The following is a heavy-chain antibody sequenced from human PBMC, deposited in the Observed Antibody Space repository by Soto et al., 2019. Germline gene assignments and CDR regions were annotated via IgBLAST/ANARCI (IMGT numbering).Heavy chain of an antibody. J-gene: IGHJ5*02. CDR1: GYTFTSYG. Sequence: GASVKVSCKASGYTFTSYGISWVRQAPGQGLEWMGWISAYNGNTNYAQKLQGRVTMTTDTSTSTAYMELRSLRSDDTAVYYCARETVYDFWSGYIFTFGDNWFDPWGQGTLVTVSS. CDR3: ARETVYDFWSGYIFTFGDNWFDP. V-gene: IGHV1-18*01. D-gene: IGHD3-3*01. CDR2: ISAYNGNT.